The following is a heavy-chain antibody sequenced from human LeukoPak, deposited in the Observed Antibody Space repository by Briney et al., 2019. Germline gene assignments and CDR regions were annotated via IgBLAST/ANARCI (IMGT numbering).Heavy chain of an antibody. CDR3: ARDIAVAGTCFDY. D-gene: IGHD6-19*01. Sequence: GGSLRLSCAASGFTFSSYSMNWVRQAPGKGLEWVSYISSSSSTIYYADSVKGRFTISRDNAKNSLYLQMNSLRAEDTAVYYCARDIAVAGTCFDYWGQGTLVTVSS. CDR1: GFTFSSYS. J-gene: IGHJ4*02. V-gene: IGHV3-48*01. CDR2: ISSSSSTI.